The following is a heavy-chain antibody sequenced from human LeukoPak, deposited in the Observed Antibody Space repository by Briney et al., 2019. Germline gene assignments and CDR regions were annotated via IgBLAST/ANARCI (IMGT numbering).Heavy chain of an antibody. V-gene: IGHV1-2*02. Sequence: ASVKVSCKASGHTFTGYYMHWVRQAPGQGLEWMGWINANSGGTNYAQKFQGRVTMTRDTSISTAYMELSRLRSDDTAVYYCARADSSGWANWFDPWGQGTLVTVSS. J-gene: IGHJ5*02. CDR3: ARADSSGWANWFDP. D-gene: IGHD6-19*01. CDR2: INANSGGT. CDR1: GHTFTGYY.